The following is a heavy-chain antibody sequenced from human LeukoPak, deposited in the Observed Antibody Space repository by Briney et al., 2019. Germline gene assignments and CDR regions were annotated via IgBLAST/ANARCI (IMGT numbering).Heavy chain of an antibody. CDR1: GYTFTGYY. V-gene: IGHV1-2*02. J-gene: IGHJ4*02. D-gene: IGHD6-13*01. Sequence: ASVKVSCKASGYTFTGYYMHWVRQAPGQGLEWMGWINPNSGATSYVQKFKDRLTMTRDTSISTAYMDLSRLTSGDTAVYFCARDRLTIAGESDYWGQGTLVTVSS. CDR3: ARDRLTIAGESDY. CDR2: INPNSGAT.